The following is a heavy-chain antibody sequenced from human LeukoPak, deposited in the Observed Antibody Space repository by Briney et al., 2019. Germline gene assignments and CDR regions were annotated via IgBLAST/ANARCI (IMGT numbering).Heavy chain of an antibody. CDR3: ARDQSGQIVGGSDAFDL. CDR1: GDSISTYH. Sequence: SETLSLTCSVSGDSISTYHWGWIRQPPGRGLEWIGYVQTTGTSNFNPSLKSRVTITLYESKAQFSLRLTSVTAADTAVYFCARDQSGQIVGGSDAFDLWGQGTMVTVSS. D-gene: IGHD1-26*01. CDR2: VQTTGTS. J-gene: IGHJ3*01. V-gene: IGHV4-59*01.